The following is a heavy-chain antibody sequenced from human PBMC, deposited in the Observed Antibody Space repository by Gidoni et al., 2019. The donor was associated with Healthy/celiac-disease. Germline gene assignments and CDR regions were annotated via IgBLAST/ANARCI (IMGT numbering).Heavy chain of an antibody. V-gene: IGHV3-33*01. CDR1: GFTFSSYG. J-gene: IGHJ6*02. Sequence: QVQLVESGGGVVQPGRSLRLSCAASGFTFSSYGMHWVRKAPGKGLEWVAVIWYDGGNKSYAESVKGRFTISRDNSKNTLYLQMNSLRAEDTAVYYCARDGGGGVMSLYYGMDVWGQGTTVTVSS. CDR3: ARDGGGGVMSLYYGMDV. D-gene: IGHD3-16*01. CDR2: IWYDGGNK.